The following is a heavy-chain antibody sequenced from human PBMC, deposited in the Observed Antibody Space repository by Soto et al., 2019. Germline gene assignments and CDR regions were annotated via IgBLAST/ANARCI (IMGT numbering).Heavy chain of an antibody. Sequence: VQLVESGGGVVQPGESLRLSCVGSGFTFASFPIHWVRQAPGRGLEWLSLVSFDGTNTYSADSVRGRVSMSRDNSRDTSYLEIQHLRSDDTGIYYCAREALRSLDLLYGVFDVWGPGTMVTVSS. CDR1: GFTFASFP. CDR3: AREALRSLDLLYGVFDV. CDR2: VSFDGTNT. V-gene: IGHV3-30-3*01. J-gene: IGHJ3*01. D-gene: IGHD1-1*01.